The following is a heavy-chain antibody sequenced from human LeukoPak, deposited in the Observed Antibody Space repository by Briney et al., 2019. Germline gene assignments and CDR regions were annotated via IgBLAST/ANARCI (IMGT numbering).Heavy chain of an antibody. CDR3: ARDGKYYYYGMDV. CDR1: GGSISSYY. V-gene: IGHV4-59*01. Sequence: SETLSLTCTISGGSISSYYWSWIRQPPGKGLEWIGYIYYSGSTNYNPSLKSRVTISVDTSKNQFSLKLSSVTAADTAVYYCARDGKYYYYGMDVWGQGTTVTVSS. D-gene: IGHD1-14*01. J-gene: IGHJ6*02. CDR2: IYYSGST.